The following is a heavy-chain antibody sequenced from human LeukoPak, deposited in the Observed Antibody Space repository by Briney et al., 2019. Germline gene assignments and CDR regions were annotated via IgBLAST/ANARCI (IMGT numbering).Heavy chain of an antibody. J-gene: IGHJ3*02. Sequence: SETLSLTCAVSGYSISSGCYWGWIRQPPGKGLEWIGSIYHTGSTYYNPSLKSRLIISVDTSNNQFSLKLNSVTAADTAVYYCARMYAGIFPNGFDIWGQGTMVTVSS. V-gene: IGHV4-38-2*01. CDR1: GYSISSGCY. CDR3: ARMYAGIFPNGFDI. D-gene: IGHD4-23*01. CDR2: IYHTGST.